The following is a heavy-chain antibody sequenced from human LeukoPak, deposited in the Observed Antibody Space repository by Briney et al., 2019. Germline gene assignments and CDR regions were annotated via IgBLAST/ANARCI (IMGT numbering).Heavy chain of an antibody. CDR2: INPSGGST. Sequence: ASVKVSCKASGYTFTSYYMHWVRQAPGQGLEWMGIINPSGGSTSYAQKFQGRVTMTRDSSTSTVYMELSTLRAEDTAIYYCAKDRTVGASYWYFDLWGRGTLVTVSS. J-gene: IGHJ2*01. CDR3: AKDRTVGASYWYFDL. D-gene: IGHD1-26*01. CDR1: GYTFTSYY. V-gene: IGHV1-46*01.